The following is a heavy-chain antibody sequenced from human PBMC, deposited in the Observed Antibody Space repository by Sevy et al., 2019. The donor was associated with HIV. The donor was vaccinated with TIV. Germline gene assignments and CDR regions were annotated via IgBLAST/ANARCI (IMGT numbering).Heavy chain of an antibody. CDR1: GFTFSSYA. D-gene: IGHD5-12*01. CDR2: ISGSGGST. Sequence: QLGGSLRLSCSASGFTFSSYAMSWVRQAPGKGLEWVSAISGSGGSTYYADSVKGRFTISRDNSKNTLYLQMNSLRAEDTAVYYCAKGIEMATKHNWFDPWGQGTLVTVSS. J-gene: IGHJ5*02. V-gene: IGHV3-23*01. CDR3: AKGIEMATKHNWFDP.